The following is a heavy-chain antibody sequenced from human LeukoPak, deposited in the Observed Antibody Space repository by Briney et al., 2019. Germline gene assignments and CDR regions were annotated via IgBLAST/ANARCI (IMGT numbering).Heavy chain of an antibody. CDR1: GFSFSNYE. D-gene: IGHD3-10*01. V-gene: IGHV3-48*03. CDR2: ISRSGRTI. CDR3: ARAMVRESIDY. J-gene: IGHJ4*02. Sequence: GGSLRLSCVASGFSFSNYEMMWVRQTPGRGLEWVSYISRSGRTISYADSVKGRFTISRDNAKNSLYLQMNSLRAEDTAVYYCARAMVRESIDYWGQGIMVTVSS.